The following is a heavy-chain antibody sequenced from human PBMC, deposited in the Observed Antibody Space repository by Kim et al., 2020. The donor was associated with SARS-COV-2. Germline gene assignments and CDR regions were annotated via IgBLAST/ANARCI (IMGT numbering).Heavy chain of an antibody. CDR2: ISSSGSTI. CDR1: GFTFSDYY. Sequence: GGSLRLSCAASGFTFSDYYMSWIRQAPGKGLEWVSYISSSGSTIYYADSVKGRFTISRDNAKNSLYLQMNSLRAEDTAVYYCARGTYSTPYYYYYYYMDVWGKGTTVTVSS. CDR3: ARGTYSTPYYYYYYYMDV. D-gene: IGHD4-4*01. V-gene: IGHV3-11*01. J-gene: IGHJ6*03.